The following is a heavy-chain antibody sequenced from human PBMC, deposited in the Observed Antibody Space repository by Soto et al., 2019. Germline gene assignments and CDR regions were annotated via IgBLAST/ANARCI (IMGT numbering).Heavy chain of an antibody. Sequence: ASVKVSCKASGYTFTSYGISWVRRAPGQGLEWMGWISAYNGNTNYAQKLQGRVTMTTDTSTSTAYMELRSLRSDDTAVYYCAREGYSSSWKLYNWFDPWGQGTLVTVSS. D-gene: IGHD6-13*01. CDR2: ISAYNGNT. J-gene: IGHJ5*02. V-gene: IGHV1-18*01. CDR3: AREGYSSSWKLYNWFDP. CDR1: GYTFTSYG.